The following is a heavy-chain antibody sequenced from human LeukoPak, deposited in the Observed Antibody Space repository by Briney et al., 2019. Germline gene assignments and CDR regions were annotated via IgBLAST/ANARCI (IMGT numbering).Heavy chain of an antibody. CDR3: ARGGATTLFDW. J-gene: IGHJ4*02. CDR1: GFTFSSYA. Sequence: PGGSLRLSCAASGFTFSSYAMHWVRQAPGKGLEYVSAITSNGDKTYYGNSVKGRFTISRDNSKNTLYLQMGSLSIEDVAVYYCARGGATTLFDWWGQGTLVTVSS. CDR2: ITSNGDKT. V-gene: IGHV3-64*01. D-gene: IGHD1-26*01.